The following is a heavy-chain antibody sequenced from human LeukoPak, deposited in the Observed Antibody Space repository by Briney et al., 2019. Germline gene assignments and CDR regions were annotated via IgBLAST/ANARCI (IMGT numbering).Heavy chain of an antibody. D-gene: IGHD4-23*01. V-gene: IGHV3-30-3*01. J-gene: IGHJ3*02. CDR2: ISYDGSNK. CDR3: AREAYGGNSVNAFDI. CDR1: GFTISDYW. Sequence: GGSLRLSCAASGFTISDYWMSWVRQAPGKGLEWVAVISYDGSNKYYADSVKGRFTISRDNSKNTLYLQMNSLRAEDTAVYYCAREAYGGNSVNAFDIWGQGTMVTVSS.